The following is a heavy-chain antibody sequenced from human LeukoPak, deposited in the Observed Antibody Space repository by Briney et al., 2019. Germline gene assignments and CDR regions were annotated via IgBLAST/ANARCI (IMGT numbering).Heavy chain of an antibody. Sequence: GGSLRLSCAASGFTFSTYNMNWVRQAPGKGLEWVSSISSSRSSIYYSDSVKGRFTISRDNAENSLYLQMNNLRADDTAVYYCARGPTMKMDVWGKGTTVTVSS. CDR3: ARGPTMKMDV. D-gene: IGHD3-22*01. J-gene: IGHJ6*04. CDR1: GFTFSTYN. V-gene: IGHV3-21*01. CDR2: ISSSRSSI.